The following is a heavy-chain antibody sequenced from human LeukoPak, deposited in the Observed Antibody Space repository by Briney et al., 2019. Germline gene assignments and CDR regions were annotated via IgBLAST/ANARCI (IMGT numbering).Heavy chain of an antibody. J-gene: IGHJ5*02. Sequence: SETLSLTCTVSGGSISSSSYYWGWIRQPPGKGLEWIGSIYYSGSTYYNPSLKSRVTISVDTSKNQFSLKLSSVTAADTAVYYCARMVGSGWYLDWFDPWGQEPWSPSPQ. V-gene: IGHV4-39*01. CDR2: IYYSGST. CDR1: GGSISSSSYY. CDR3: ARMVGSGWYLDWFDP. D-gene: IGHD6-19*01.